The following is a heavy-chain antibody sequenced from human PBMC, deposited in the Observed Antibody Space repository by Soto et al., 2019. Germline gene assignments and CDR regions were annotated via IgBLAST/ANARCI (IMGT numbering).Heavy chain of an antibody. CDR2: IYGGGSST. V-gene: IGHV3-53*02. CDR3: ASSTSSVADFDI. D-gene: IGHD2-15*01. J-gene: IGHJ3*02. CDR1: GFTVSSNY. Sequence: EVQLVETGGGLIQPGGSLRLSCTASGFTVSSNYMSWVRQAPGKGLEWVSSIYGGGSSTYYGDSVKGRFSISRDNSKNTLYLQMNSLRVEDTAVYHCASSTSSVADFDIWGQGTMVTVSS.